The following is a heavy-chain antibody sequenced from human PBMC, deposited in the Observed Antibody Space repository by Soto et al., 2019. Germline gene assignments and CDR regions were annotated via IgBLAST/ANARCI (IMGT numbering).Heavy chain of an antibody. Sequence: PGESLTISCKGSGYSFTSYWIGWVRQMPGKGLEWMGIIYPGDSDTRYSPSFQGQVTISADKSISTAYLQWSSLKASDTAIYFCARSILSSSSAHVPYADVWGQGTTVTVSS. CDR2: IYPGDSDT. D-gene: IGHD6-6*01. V-gene: IGHV5-51*01. CDR3: ARSILSSSSAHVPYADV. J-gene: IGHJ6*02. CDR1: GYSFTSYW.